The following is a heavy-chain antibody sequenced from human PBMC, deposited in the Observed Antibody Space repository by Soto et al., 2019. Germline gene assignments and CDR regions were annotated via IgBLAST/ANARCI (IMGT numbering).Heavy chain of an antibody. CDR3: ASLDVGATYFDY. CDR1: GFTFSSYS. J-gene: IGHJ4*02. Sequence: GGSLRLSCAASGFTFSSYSMNWVRQAPGKGLEWVSSISSSSSYIYYADSVKGRFTISRDNAKNSLYLQMNSLRAEDTAVYYCASLDVGATYFDYWGQGTLVTVSS. CDR2: ISSSSSYI. V-gene: IGHV3-21*01. D-gene: IGHD1-26*01.